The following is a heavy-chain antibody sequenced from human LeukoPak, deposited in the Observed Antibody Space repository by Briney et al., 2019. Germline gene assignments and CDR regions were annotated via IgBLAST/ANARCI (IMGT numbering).Heavy chain of an antibody. V-gene: IGHV3-48*03. Sequence: GGSLRLSCTASGFTFSNFAMNWVRQAPGKGLEWVSGINDRGNSIYYTDSVKGRFTTSRDNAKNSLYLQMSSLRVEDTAVYYCARDGYSSIPFDYWGQGTLVTVSS. D-gene: IGHD6-13*01. J-gene: IGHJ4*02. CDR3: ARDGYSSIPFDY. CDR2: INDRGNSI. CDR1: GFTFSNFA.